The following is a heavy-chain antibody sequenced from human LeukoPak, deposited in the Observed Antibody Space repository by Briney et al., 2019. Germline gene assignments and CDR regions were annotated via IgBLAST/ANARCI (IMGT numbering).Heavy chain of an antibody. J-gene: IGHJ5*02. D-gene: IGHD6-19*01. CDR3: ARGRGSCWLRNWFDP. CDR1: GGSFSGYY. V-gene: IGHV4-34*01. Sequence: SETLSLTCAVSGGSFSGYYWSWIRQPPGKGLEWIGEINHSGSTNYNPSLKSRVTISVDTSKNQFSLKLSSVTAADTAVYYCARGRGSCWLRNWFDPWGQGTLVTVSS. CDR2: INHSGST.